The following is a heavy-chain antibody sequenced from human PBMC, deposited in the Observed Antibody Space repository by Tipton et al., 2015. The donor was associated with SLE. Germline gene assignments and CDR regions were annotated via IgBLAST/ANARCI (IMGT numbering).Heavy chain of an antibody. CDR2: IKQDGSEK. D-gene: IGHD2-15*01. J-gene: IGHJ2*01. Sequence: SLRLSCAASGFTFSSYWMSWVRQAPGKGLEWVANIKQDGSEKYYVDSVKGRFTISRDNAKNSLYLQMNSLRAEDTAVYYWAREKLGYCSGGRCWYFDLWGRGTLVTVSS. V-gene: IGHV3-7*01. CDR3: AREKLGYCSGGRCWYFDL. CDR1: GFTFSSYW.